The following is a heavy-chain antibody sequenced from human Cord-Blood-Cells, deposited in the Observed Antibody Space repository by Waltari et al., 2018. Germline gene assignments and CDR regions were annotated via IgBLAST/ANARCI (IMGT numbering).Heavy chain of an antibody. CDR2: TTPIFGTA. CDR3: ATLTYNWNLYYFDY. V-gene: IGHV1-69*01. Sequence: QVQLVQSGAEVKKPGSSVQVSCKASGGTFSSYAISWVRQAPGQGLEWMGGTTPIFGTANYAQKYQGRVTITADESTSTAYMELSSLRSVDTAVYYCATLTYNWNLYYFDYWGQGTLVTVSS. CDR1: GGTFSSYA. J-gene: IGHJ4*02. D-gene: IGHD1-7*01.